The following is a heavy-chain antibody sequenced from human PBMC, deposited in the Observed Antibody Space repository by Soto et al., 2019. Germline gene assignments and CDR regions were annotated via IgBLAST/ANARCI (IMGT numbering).Heavy chain of an antibody. V-gene: IGHV1-69*10. J-gene: IGHJ5*02. CDR3: ARPGGAGQLVSNWFDP. D-gene: IGHD6-13*01. CDR2: IIPILGIA. Sequence: ASVKVSCKASGGTFSSYAISWVRQAPGQGLEWMGGIIPILGIANYAQKFQGRVTITADKSTSTAYMELSSLRSEDTAVYYCARPGGAGQLVSNWFDPWGQGTLVTVSS. CDR1: GGTFSSYA.